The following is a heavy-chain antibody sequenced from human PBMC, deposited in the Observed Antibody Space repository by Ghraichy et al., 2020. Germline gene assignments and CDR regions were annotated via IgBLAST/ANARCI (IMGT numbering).Heavy chain of an antibody. CDR2: IYNTENT. Sequence: SETLSLTCTVSGGSISSSTYFWAWIRQPPGKGLEWIGSIYNTENTYYNPSLKSRVTISADTSKNQFSLKLSSVTAADTAVYYCANPYSSSRNWFDPWGPGTLVTVSS. D-gene: IGHD6-13*01. CDR1: GGSISSSTYF. J-gene: IGHJ5*02. CDR3: ANPYSSSRNWFDP. V-gene: IGHV4-39*01.